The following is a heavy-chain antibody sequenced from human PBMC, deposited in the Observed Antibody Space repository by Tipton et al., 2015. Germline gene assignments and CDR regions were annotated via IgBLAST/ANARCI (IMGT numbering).Heavy chain of an antibody. CDR3: ARERDSINRGLDY. V-gene: IGHV4-59*12. CDR2: IYYSGST. Sequence: TLSLTCTVFGGSISSYYWSWIRQPPGKGLEWIGYIYYSGSTNYNPSLKSRVTISVDTSKNQFSLKLSSVTAADTAVYYCARERDSINRGLDYWGQRTLVTVSS. D-gene: IGHD3-22*01. J-gene: IGHJ4*02. CDR1: GGSISSYY.